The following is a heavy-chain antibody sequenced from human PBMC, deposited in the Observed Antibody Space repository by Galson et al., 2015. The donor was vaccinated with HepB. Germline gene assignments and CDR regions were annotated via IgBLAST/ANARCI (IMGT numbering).Heavy chain of an antibody. CDR3: ARDQFPGEDSEGYFQH. V-gene: IGHV3-21*01. D-gene: IGHD7-27*01. CDR1: GFTFSSYS. J-gene: IGHJ1*01. CDR2: ISSSSSYV. Sequence: SLRLSCAASGFTFSSYSMNWVRQAPGKGLEWVSSISSSSSYVYYADSVKGRFTISRDNAKNSLYLQMNSLRAEDTAVYYCARDQFPGEDSEGYFQHWGQGTLVTVSS.